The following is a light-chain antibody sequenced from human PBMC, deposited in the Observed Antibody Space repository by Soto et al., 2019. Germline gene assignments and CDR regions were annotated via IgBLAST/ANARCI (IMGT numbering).Light chain of an antibody. Sequence: EIVMTQSPATLSVSPGERATLSCRASQSVSSNLAWYQQKPGQAPRLLIYGASTRATGIPARFSGSGSGTEFTITISILQSEDCASYYCQQYNNWPPTFGQGTKLQIK. V-gene: IGKV3-15*01. CDR2: GAS. CDR1: QSVSSN. CDR3: QQYNNWPPT. J-gene: IGKJ2*01.